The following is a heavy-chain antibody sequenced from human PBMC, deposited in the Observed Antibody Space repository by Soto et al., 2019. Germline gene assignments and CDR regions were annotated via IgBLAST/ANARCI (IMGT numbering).Heavy chain of an antibody. CDR3: ARYLAARQYYYYGMDV. J-gene: IGHJ6*02. CDR1: GYTFTSYD. V-gene: IGHV1-8*01. CDR2: MNPNSGNT. Sequence: GASVKVSCKASGYTFTSYDINWVRQATGQGLEWMGWMNPNSGNTGYAQKFQGRVTMTRNTSISTAYMELSSLRSEDTAVYYCARYLAARQYYYYGMDVWGQRTTVTVSS. D-gene: IGHD6-6*01.